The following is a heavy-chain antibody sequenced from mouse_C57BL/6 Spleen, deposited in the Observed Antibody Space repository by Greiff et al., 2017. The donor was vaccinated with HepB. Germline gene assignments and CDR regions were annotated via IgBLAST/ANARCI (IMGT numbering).Heavy chain of an antibody. CDR3: ARDEKFITTVVAPFAY. CDR2: INPSNGGT. Sequence: VQLQESGTELVKPGASVKLSCKASGYTFTSYWMHWVKQRPGQGLEWIGNINPSNGGTNYNEKFKSKATLTVDKSSSTAYMQLSSLTSEDSAVYYCARDEKFITTVVAPFAYWGQGTLVTVSA. CDR1: GYTFTSYW. V-gene: IGHV1-53*01. D-gene: IGHD1-1*01. J-gene: IGHJ3*01.